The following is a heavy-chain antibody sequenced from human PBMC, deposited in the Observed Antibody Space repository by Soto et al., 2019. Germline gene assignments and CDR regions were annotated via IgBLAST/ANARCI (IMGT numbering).Heavy chain of an antibody. CDR1: GFTFDDYA. J-gene: IGHJ4*02. V-gene: IGHV3-9*01. Sequence: DVQLVESGGGLVQPGRSLRLSCAASGFTFDDYAMHWVRQAPGKGLEWVSGISWNSGNIAYADSVKGRFTISRDNAKNSLYLPMNSLRAEDTALYYCAKAKLRYFDWSPFDYWGQGTLVTVSS. CDR2: ISWNSGNI. D-gene: IGHD3-9*01. CDR3: AKAKLRYFDWSPFDY.